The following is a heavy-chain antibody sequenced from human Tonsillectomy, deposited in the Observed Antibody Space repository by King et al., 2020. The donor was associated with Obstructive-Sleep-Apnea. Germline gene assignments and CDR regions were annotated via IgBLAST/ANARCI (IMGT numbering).Heavy chain of an antibody. D-gene: IGHD1-26*01. J-gene: IGHJ4*02. CDR1: GFTFSGFA. Sequence: VQLVESGGGLVQPGGSLTLSCAASGFTFSGFAIHWVRQSSGRGLEWVGRIRSKTNDYATEYAASMQGRFTISRDDSKNTAYLQLDSLKTEDTAIYYCTRQHHPDSAFDYWGQGTLVTVSS. CDR3: TRQHHPDSAFDY. V-gene: IGHV3-73*01. CDR2: IRSKTNDYAT.